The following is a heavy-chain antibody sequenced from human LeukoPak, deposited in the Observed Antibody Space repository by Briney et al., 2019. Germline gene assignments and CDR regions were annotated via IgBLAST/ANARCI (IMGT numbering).Heavy chain of an antibody. CDR2: ISSSSSTI. D-gene: IGHD5-12*01. Sequence: GGSPRHSCAASGFTFSSYSMNWVRQAPGKGLEWVSYISSSSSTIYYADSVKGRFTISRDNAKNSLYLQMNSLRAEDTAVYYCARDTRTGATTKFDYWGQGTLVTVSS. J-gene: IGHJ4*02. CDR3: ARDTRTGATTKFDY. CDR1: GFTFSSYS. V-gene: IGHV3-48*01.